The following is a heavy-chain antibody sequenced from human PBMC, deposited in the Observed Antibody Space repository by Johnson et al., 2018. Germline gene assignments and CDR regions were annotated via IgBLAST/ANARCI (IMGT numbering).Heavy chain of an antibody. J-gene: IGHJ6*03. CDR3: ARDAAVAFLQYYYYYMDV. CDR2: INPSGGST. V-gene: IGHV1-46*01. D-gene: IGHD6-19*01. Sequence: QVQLVQSGAEVKKPGASVKVSCKASGYTFTSYYMHWVRQAPGQGLEWMGIINPSGGSTSYAQKFQGRVTMTRDTSTSTVYMELSRLRSEATAVYYCARDAAVAFLQYYYYYMDVWGKGTTVTVSS. CDR1: GYTFTSYY.